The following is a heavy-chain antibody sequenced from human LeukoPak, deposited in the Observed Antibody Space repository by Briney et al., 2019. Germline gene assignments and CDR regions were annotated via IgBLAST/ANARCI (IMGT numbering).Heavy chain of an antibody. D-gene: IGHD1-7*01. Sequence: PSETLSLTCTVYGGAISSGTFYWSWIRQPAGEGLEWIGRIYTSGSTDYNPSLKSRVNISIDTSKNQFSLKLGSVTAADTAVYYCARVNWNYGRWFDPWGQGTLVTVSS. V-gene: IGHV4-61*02. CDR3: ARVNWNYGRWFDP. CDR1: GGAISSGTFY. J-gene: IGHJ5*02. CDR2: IYTSGST.